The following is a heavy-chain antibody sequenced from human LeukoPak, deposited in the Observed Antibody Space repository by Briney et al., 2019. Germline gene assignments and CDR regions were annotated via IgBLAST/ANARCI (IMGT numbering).Heavy chain of an antibody. CDR1: GGSFSGYY. J-gene: IGHJ4*02. Sequence: SETLSLTCAGNGGSFSGYYWSWIRQPPGKGLEWIGEINHSGSTNYNPSLKRRVTISIDTSKNQFSLRLSSVTAADTAVYYCARGRPFYWGQGTLVNVSS. D-gene: IGHD3-16*01. V-gene: IGHV4-34*01. CDR3: ARGRPFY. CDR2: INHSGST.